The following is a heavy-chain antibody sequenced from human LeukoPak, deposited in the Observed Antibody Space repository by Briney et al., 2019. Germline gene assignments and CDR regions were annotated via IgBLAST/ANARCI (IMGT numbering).Heavy chain of an antibody. CDR3: ARSSSSWYFDY. J-gene: IGHJ4*02. CDR1: GGSFSGYY. Sequence: SETLSLTCAVYGGSFSGYYWSWIRQPPGKGLEWIGEINHSGSTNYNPSLKSRVTISVDTSKNQFSLKLSSVTAADTAVYYCARSSSSWYFDYWGQGTLVTVSS. CDR2: INHSGST. V-gene: IGHV4-34*01. D-gene: IGHD6-13*01.